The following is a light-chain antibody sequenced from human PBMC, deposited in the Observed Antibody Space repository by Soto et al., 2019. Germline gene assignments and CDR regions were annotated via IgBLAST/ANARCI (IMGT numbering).Light chain of an antibody. CDR2: GAS. CDR1: QSVSSN. J-gene: IGKJ4*02. Sequence: EIVMTQSPATLSVSPGERATLSCRASQSVSSNLAWYQQKPGQAPRLLIYGASTRATDIPARFSGSGSGTEFTPTVSSLQSEDFAVYYCQQYNSWPPLTFGGGTKVEI. CDR3: QQYNSWPPLT. V-gene: IGKV3-15*01.